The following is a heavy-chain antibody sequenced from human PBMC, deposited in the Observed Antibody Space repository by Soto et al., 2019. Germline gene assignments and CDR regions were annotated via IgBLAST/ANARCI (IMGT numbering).Heavy chain of an antibody. CDR1: GYTLSDAN. J-gene: IGHJ4*02. CDR3: ARDLRAGGDY. D-gene: IGHD1-26*01. V-gene: IGHV1-46*01. CDR2: INPRADST. Sequence: QVQLVQSGAEVKKPGASVKVSCKASGYTLSDANINWVRQAPGQGPERMGIINPRADSTNYAQKFQGRVTLTRDTSTSTVYMELSSLRSEDTAVYYCARDLRAGGDYWGQGTLVTVSS.